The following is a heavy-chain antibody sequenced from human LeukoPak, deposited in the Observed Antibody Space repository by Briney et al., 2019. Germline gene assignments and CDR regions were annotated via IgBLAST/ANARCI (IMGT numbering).Heavy chain of an antibody. J-gene: IGHJ4*02. D-gene: IGHD6-6*01. V-gene: IGHV4-39*07. CDR3: ARGSRIAARPYYFDY. Sequence: SETLSLTCTVSGGSISSSTYYWGWIRQPPGKGLEWIGSIYYGGSTYYNSSLKSRVTISVDTSKNQFSLKLSSVTAADTAVYYCARGSRIAARPYYFDYWGQGTLVTVSS. CDR1: GGSISSSTYY. CDR2: IYYGGST.